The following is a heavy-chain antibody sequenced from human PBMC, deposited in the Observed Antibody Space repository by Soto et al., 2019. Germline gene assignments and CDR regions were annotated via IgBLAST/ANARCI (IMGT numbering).Heavy chain of an antibody. CDR2: IRSKANSYAT. Sequence: PGGSLRLSCAASGFTFSGSAMHWVRQASGKGLEWVGRIRSKANSYATVYAASVKGRFTISRDDSKNTAYLQMNSLKTEDTAVYYCTRGGLQEQLWTPYYYYGMDVWGQGTTVTVSS. V-gene: IGHV3-73*01. D-gene: IGHD5-18*01. CDR3: TRGGLQEQLWTPYYYYGMDV. CDR1: GFTFSGSA. J-gene: IGHJ6*02.